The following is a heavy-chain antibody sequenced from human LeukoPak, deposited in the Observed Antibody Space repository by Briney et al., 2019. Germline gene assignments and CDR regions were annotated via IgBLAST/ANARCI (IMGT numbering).Heavy chain of an antibody. Sequence: SVTLSLTCTVSGGSISSSSYYWGWIRQPPGKGLEWIGSIYDSGSTYYNPSLKSRVTISVDTSKNQFSLKLSSVTAADTAVYYCARHAIVGATIGYWGQGTLVTVSS. CDR3: ARHAIVGATIGY. CDR2: IYDSGST. D-gene: IGHD1-26*01. V-gene: IGHV4-39*01. CDR1: GGSISSSSYY. J-gene: IGHJ4*02.